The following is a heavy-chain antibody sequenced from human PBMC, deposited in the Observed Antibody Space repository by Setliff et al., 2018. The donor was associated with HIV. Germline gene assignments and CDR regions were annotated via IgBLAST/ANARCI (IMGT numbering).Heavy chain of an antibody. CDR3: ARVVDRDYDFWSAYEY. CDR1: GGSFSSYG. J-gene: IGHJ4*02. CDR2: IMPIFGTA. V-gene: IGHV1-69*13. Sequence: ASVKVSCKASGGSFSSYGLSWVRQAPGQGLEWMGGIMPIFGTANYAQKFQGRVTIIADASTNTVNMELRSLRSDDTAVYYCARVVDRDYDFWSAYEYWGQGTMVTVSS. D-gene: IGHD3-3*01.